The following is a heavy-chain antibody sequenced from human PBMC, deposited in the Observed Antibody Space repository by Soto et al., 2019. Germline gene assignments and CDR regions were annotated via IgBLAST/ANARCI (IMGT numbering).Heavy chain of an antibody. V-gene: IGHV1-69*05. CDR2: IIPIFGTA. CDR1: GGTFSSYA. Sequence: SVKVSCKASGGTFSSYAISWVRQAPGQGLEWMGGIIPIFGTANYAQRLQGRVTMTTDTSTSTAYMELSSLRSDDTAVYYCARDGDFWSGYSAFDIWGQGTMVTVSS. D-gene: IGHD3-3*01. CDR3: ARDGDFWSGYSAFDI. J-gene: IGHJ3*02.